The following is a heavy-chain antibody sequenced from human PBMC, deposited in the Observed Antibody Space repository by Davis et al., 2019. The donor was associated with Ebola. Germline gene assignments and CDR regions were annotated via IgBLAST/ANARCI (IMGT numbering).Heavy chain of an antibody. V-gene: IGHV3-48*04. D-gene: IGHD6-6*01. CDR1: GFTFSSYS. CDR2: ISSSSSTI. CDR3: ARTHSSSSGRVFDY. J-gene: IGHJ4*02. Sequence: GESLKISCAASGFTFSSYSMNWVRQAPGKGLEWVSSISSSSSTIYYADSVKGRFTISRDNARNSLYLQLNSLRAEDAAVYYCARTHSSSSGRVFDYWGQGTLVTVSS.